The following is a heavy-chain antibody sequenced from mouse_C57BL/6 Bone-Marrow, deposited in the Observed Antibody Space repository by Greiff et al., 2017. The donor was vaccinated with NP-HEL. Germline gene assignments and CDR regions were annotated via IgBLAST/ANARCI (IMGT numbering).Heavy chain of an antibody. D-gene: IGHD3-2*02. J-gene: IGHJ4*01. CDR3: ATAQVYYAMDY. V-gene: IGHV1-26*01. Sequence: VQLQQPGPELVKPGASVKISCKASGYTFTDYYMNWVKQSHGKSLEWIGDINPNNGGTSYNQKFKGKATLTVDKSSSTAYMELRSLTSEDSAVYYCATAQVYYAMDYWGQGTSVTVSS. CDR2: INPNNGGT. CDR1: GYTFTDYY.